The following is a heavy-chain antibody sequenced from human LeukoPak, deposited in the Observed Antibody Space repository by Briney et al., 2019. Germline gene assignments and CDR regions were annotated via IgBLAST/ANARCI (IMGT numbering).Heavy chain of an antibody. CDR1: GYTFTGYY. V-gene: IGHV1-2*02. D-gene: IGHD5-12*01. CDR3: ARAEMRYSGYGSLEIFDY. J-gene: IGHJ4*02. CDR2: INPNSGGT. Sequence: ASVKVSCKASGYTFTGYYMHWVRQAPRQGLEWMGWINPNSGGTNYAQKFQGRVTMTRDTSISTAYMELSRLRSDDTAVYYCARAEMRYSGYGSLEIFDYWGQGTLVTVSS.